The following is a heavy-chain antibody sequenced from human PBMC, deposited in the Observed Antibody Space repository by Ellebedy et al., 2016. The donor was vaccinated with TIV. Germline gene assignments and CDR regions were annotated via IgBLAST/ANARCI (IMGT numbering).Heavy chain of an antibody. V-gene: IGHV1-18*04. J-gene: IGHJ4*02. D-gene: IGHD3-16*01. CDR3: TRDRGSYAYDY. CDR1: GYTFTSYG. CDR2: INTYNGKT. Sequence: AASVKVSCKASGYTFTSYGLSWVRQAPGQGLEWMGWINTYNGKTKFAQKVQGRVTMTTDTSTSTAYMELRSLRSDDTAVYYCTRDRGSYAYDYWGRGTLVTVFS.